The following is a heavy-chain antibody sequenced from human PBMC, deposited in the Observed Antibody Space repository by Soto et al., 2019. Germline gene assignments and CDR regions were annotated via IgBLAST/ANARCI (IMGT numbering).Heavy chain of an antibody. D-gene: IGHD2-15*01. V-gene: IGHV1-8*01. CDR3: AGALLYCSGGSCRARYDYGMDV. CDR1: GYTFTSYD. Sequence: QVQLVQSGAEVKKPGASVKVSCKASGYTFTSYDINWVRQATGQGLEWMGWMNPNSGNTGYAQKFQGRVTMTTNTSISTAYVELSSLRSEDAAVFYCAGALLYCSGGSCRARYDYGMDVWGEGPTVTVSS. J-gene: IGHJ6*04. CDR2: MNPNSGNT.